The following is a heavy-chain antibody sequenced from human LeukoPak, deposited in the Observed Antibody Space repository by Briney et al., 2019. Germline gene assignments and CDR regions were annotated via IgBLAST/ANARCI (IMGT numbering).Heavy chain of an antibody. CDR2: IKQDGSEK. V-gene: IGHV3-7*01. Sequence: PGGSLRLSCAASGFTFSSYWMSWVRPAPRKGLEWVANIKQDGSEKYYVDSVQGRFTISRDNAKNPLYLQMNSLRAEDTAVYYCARVAGTIDYWGEGALVGVSS. CDR1: GFTFSSYW. D-gene: IGHD6-19*01. CDR3: ARVAGTIDY. J-gene: IGHJ4*02.